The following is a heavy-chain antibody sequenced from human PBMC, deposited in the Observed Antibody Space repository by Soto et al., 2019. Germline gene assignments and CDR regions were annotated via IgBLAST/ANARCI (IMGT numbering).Heavy chain of an antibody. CDR1: GFTFSSYG. Sequence: HVQLVESGGGVVQPGRSLRLSCAASGFTFSSYGMHWVRQAPGKGLEWVAVISYDGSNKYYADSVKGRFTISRDNSKNTLYLQMNCLRAEDTAVYYCAKLATVAFLDYWGQGTLVTVSS. CDR2: ISYDGSNK. J-gene: IGHJ4*02. V-gene: IGHV3-30*18. CDR3: AKLATVAFLDY. D-gene: IGHD4-17*01.